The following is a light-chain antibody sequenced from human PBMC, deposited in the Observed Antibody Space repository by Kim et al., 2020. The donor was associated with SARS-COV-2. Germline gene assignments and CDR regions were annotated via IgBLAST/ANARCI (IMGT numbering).Light chain of an antibody. V-gene: IGLV3-19*01. J-gene: IGLJ1*01. CDR2: GKN. CDR3: NSRDSSGNHLRV. CDR1: SLRSYY. Sequence: LTQDPAVSVALGQTVRITCQGDSLRSYYASWYQQKPGQAPVLVIYGKNNRPSGIPDRFSGSSSGNTASLTITGAQAEDEADYYCNSRDSSGNHLRVFG.